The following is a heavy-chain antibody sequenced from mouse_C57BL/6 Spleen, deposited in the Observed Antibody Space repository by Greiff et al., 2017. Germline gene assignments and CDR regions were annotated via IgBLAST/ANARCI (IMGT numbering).Heavy chain of an antibody. CDR1: GYAFSSYW. D-gene: IGHD1-1*01. CDR2: IYPGDGDT. J-gene: IGHJ1*03. Sequence: QVQLKQSGAELVKPGASVKISCKASGYAFSSYWMNWVKQRPGKGLEWIGQIYPGDGDTNYNGKFKGQATLTADKSSSTAYMQLSSLTSEDSAVYCCARSNYYGSLWYFDGWGTGTTVTVSS. CDR3: ARSNYYGSLWYFDG. V-gene: IGHV1-80*01.